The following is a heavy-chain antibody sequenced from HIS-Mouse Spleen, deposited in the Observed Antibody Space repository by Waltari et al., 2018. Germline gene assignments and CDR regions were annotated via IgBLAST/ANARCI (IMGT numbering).Heavy chain of an antibody. CDR2: INWNGGST. Sequence: EVQLVESGGGVVRPGFTFDDYGMSWVRQAPGKGLEWVSGINWNGGSTGYADSVKGRFTISRDNAKNSLYLQMNSLRAEDTALYHCARDHTDGDWGSSTGNAFDIWGQGTMVTVSS. D-gene: IGHD7-27*01. CDR3: ARDHTDGDWGSSTGNAFDI. J-gene: IGHJ3*02. CDR1: FTFDDYG. V-gene: IGHV3-20*01.